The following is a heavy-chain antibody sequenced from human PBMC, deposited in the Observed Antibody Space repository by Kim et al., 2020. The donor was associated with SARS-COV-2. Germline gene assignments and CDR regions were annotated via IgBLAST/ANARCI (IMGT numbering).Heavy chain of an antibody. CDR2: ISSSSSDI. Sequence: GGSLRLSCAASGFTFSSYSMNWVRQAPGKGLEWVSYISSSSSDIYYADSVKGRFTISRDNAKNSLYLQMNSLRAEDTAVYYCARSDYDSSGYYYGYGMDVWGQGTTVTVSS. CDR1: GFTFSSYS. CDR3: ARSDYDSSGYYYGYGMDV. D-gene: IGHD3-22*01. V-gene: IGHV3-21*01. J-gene: IGHJ6*02.